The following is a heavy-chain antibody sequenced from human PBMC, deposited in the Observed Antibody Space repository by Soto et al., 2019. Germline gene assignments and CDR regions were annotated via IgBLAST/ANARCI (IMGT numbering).Heavy chain of an antibody. D-gene: IGHD4-17*01. V-gene: IGHV3-23*01. CDR1: GFICTSYD. J-gene: IGHJ4*02. CDR3: ARLDYGDYAIFDY. Sequence: QTGGSLRLSCAASGFICTSYDMSWVRQAPGKGLAWVSTILVGGSTHYEDSVKGRFTISRDGSKNTLYLQMNSLRDEDTAVYYCARLDYGDYAIFDYWGQGTRVTVSS. CDR2: ILVGGST.